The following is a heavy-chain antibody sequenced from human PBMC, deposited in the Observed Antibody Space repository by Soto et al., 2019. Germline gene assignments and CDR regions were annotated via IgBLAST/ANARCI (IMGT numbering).Heavy chain of an antibody. CDR1: GFNFRGEA. Sequence: GESLKISCAASGFNFRGEAMTWVRQAPGKGLEWISALTPGGETTYYINSVKGRFTISRDNAKDTLFLQMNSLTDADTAIYYCVKDSPVSGKYQDLDYWGQGTLVTVSS. D-gene: IGHD1-26*01. CDR2: LTPGGETT. V-gene: IGHV3-23*01. J-gene: IGHJ4*02. CDR3: VKDSPVSGKYQDLDY.